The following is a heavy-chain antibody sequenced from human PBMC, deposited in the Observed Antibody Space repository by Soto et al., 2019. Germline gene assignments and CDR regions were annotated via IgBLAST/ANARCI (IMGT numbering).Heavy chain of an antibody. V-gene: IGHV1-2*02. CDR2: IYANTGGT. CDR1: GYTFTSYY. D-gene: IGHD1-20*01. J-gene: IGHJ6*02. CDR3: ARGGRYPKSSNYYGMDV. Sequence: ASVKVSCKASGYTFTSYYVHWVRQAPGQGLEWMGWIYANTGGTEYAERFQGRVTVTWDTSSSIGFMELSRLRSDDTAVYYCARGGRYPKSSNYYGMDVWGQGTTVTVSS.